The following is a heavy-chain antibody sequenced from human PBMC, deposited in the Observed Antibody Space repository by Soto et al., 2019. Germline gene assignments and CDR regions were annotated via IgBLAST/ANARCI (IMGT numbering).Heavy chain of an antibody. CDR1: GGSISSYY. Sequence: SETLSLTCTVSGGSISSYYWSWIRQPPGKRLEWIGEIFHSGTAYYNPSLKSRVTISLDQSKNQFSLKLNSVTAADTAVYYCARGEAAAATYSWFGPWGQGTLVTVSS. CDR3: ARGEAAAATYSWFGP. CDR2: IFHSGTA. J-gene: IGHJ5*02. D-gene: IGHD6-25*01. V-gene: IGHV4-59*12.